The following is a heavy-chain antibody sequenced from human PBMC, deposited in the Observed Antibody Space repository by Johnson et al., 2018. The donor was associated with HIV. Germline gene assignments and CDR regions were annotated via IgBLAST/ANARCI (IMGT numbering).Heavy chain of an antibody. Sequence: VQLVESGGGLVQPGGSLRLSCAASGFTVSSNYMNWVRQAPGKGLEWVSVIYSGGRTYYADSVKGRFTISRDNSKNTLYLQMSSLRVEDTAVYYCARPRPMIVVAKGAFDIWGQWTMVTVSS. CDR2: IYSGGRT. CDR1: GFTVSSNY. D-gene: IGHD3-22*01. CDR3: ARPRPMIVVAKGAFDI. J-gene: IGHJ3*02. V-gene: IGHV3-66*04.